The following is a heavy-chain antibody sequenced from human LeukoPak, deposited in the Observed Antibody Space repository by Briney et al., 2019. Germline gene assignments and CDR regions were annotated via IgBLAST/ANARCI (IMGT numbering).Heavy chain of an antibody. J-gene: IGHJ3*01. CDR2: TKGDGSGT. Sequence: GGSLRLSCAAAGFTFSNDWMHWVRQAPGKGLEWVSRTKGDGSGTNYADSVKGRFTISRDNAQNTLYLQMNNLGVDDTAVYYCARALVTRLGAFDFWGQGTMVIVFS. CDR3: ARALVTRLGAFDF. D-gene: IGHD1-26*01. CDR1: GFTFSNDW. V-gene: IGHV3-74*01.